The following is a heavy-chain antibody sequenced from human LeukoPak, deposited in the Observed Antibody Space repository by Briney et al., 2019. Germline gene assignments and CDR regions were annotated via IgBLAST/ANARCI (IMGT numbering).Heavy chain of an antibody. CDR2: INPNGGGT. J-gene: IGHJ4*02. V-gene: IGHV1-2*02. D-gene: IGHD7-27*01. CDR3: ARGGRSELGACDY. CDR1: GYTFIDYY. Sequence: ASVKVSCKTSGYTFIDYYIHWVRQAPGQGLEWMGWINPNGGGTYYAQRFQGRVTMTRDMSISAAYMELSGLRVDDTAVYYCARGGRSELGACDYWGQGTLVTASS.